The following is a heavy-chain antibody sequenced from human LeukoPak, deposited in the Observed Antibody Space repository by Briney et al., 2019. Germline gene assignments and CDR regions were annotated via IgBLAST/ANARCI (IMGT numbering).Heavy chain of an antibody. Sequence: ASVKVSYTASGYTFTAYYMHWVRQAPGQGLEWMGWINPNSGGTNYAQKFQGRVTMTRDTSISTAYMELTRLRSDDTAVYYCARDNGDYWFDYWGQGTLVTVSS. CDR2: INPNSGGT. CDR3: ARDNGDYWFDY. J-gene: IGHJ4*02. CDR1: GYTFTAYY. D-gene: IGHD4-17*01. V-gene: IGHV1-2*02.